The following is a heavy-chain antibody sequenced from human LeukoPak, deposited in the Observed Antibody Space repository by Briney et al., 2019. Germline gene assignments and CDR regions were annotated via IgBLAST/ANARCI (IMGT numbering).Heavy chain of an antibody. CDR3: ARDPGNTDYYYYMDV. Sequence: ASVKVSCKASGYTFTSYGISWVRQAPGQGLEWMGWISGYNHNTNYAQKFQGRVTMTTDASTSTAYMELRSLRSDDTAVYYCARDPGNTDYYYYMDVWGKGTTVTVS. D-gene: IGHD1-7*01. J-gene: IGHJ6*03. V-gene: IGHV1-18*01. CDR2: ISGYNHNT. CDR1: GYTFTSYG.